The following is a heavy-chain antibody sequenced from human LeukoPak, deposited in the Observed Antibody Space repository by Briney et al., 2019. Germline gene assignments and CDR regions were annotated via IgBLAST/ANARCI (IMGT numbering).Heavy chain of an antibody. CDR3: ARDGWSGYYGPYYYYGMDV. Sequence: PGGSLRLSCAASGFTFSSYSMNWVRQAPGKGLEWVSYISSSSSTIYYADSVKGQFTISRDNAKNSLYLQMNSLRDEDTAVYYCARDGWSGYYGPYYYYGMDVWGQGTTVTVSS. V-gene: IGHV3-48*02. CDR1: GFTFSSYS. J-gene: IGHJ6*02. D-gene: IGHD3-3*01. CDR2: ISSSSSTI.